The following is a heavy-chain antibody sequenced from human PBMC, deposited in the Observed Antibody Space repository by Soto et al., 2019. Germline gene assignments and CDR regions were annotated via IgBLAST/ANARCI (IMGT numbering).Heavy chain of an antibody. CDR2: IYYSGST. D-gene: IGHD2-2*01. CDR3: ARVVVGVLVPAAPLNWFDP. CDR1: GGSISSGGYY. Sequence: QVQLQESGPGLVKPSQTLSLTCTVSGGSISSGGYYWSWIRQHPGKGLEWIGYIYYSGSTYYNPSLKGRVTIPVDTSKNQFSLKLSSVTAADTAVYYCARVVVGVLVPAAPLNWFDPWGQGTLVTVSS. J-gene: IGHJ5*02. V-gene: IGHV4-31*03.